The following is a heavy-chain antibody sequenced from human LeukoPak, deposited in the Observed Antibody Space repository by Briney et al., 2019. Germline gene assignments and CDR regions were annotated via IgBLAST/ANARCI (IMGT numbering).Heavy chain of an antibody. D-gene: IGHD2-2*02. V-gene: IGHV1-18*01. Sequence: ASVKVSCKASGYTFTSYGISWVRQAPGQGLEWMGWISAYNGNTNYAQKLQGRVTMTTDTSTSTAYMELRSLRSDDTAVYYCARDIVVVPAAIRGDYFDYWGQGTLVTVSS. CDR3: ARDIVVVPAAIRGDYFDY. J-gene: IGHJ4*02. CDR2: ISAYNGNT. CDR1: GYTFTSYG.